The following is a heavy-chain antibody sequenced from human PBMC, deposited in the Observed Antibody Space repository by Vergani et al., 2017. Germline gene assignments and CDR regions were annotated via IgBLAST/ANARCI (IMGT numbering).Heavy chain of an antibody. J-gene: IGHJ4*02. Sequence: EVQLLESGGGLVQPGGSLRLSCAASGFTFSSYGMHWVRQAPGKGLEWVANIKQDGSEKYYVDSVKGRFTISRDNAKNSLYLQMNSLRAEDTAVYYCAREGNYYYDSSGYYYVRPFDYWGQGTLVTVSS. CDR3: AREGNYYYDSSGYYYVRPFDY. D-gene: IGHD3-22*01. V-gene: IGHV3-7*01. CDR1: GFTFSSYG. CDR2: IKQDGSEK.